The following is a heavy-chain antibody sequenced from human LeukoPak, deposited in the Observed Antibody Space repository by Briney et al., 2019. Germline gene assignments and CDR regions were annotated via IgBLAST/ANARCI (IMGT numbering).Heavy chain of an antibody. Sequence: PGGSLRLSCAASGFTFSSYGMHWVRQAPGKGLEWVAVISYDGSNKYYADSVKGRFTISRDNSKNTLYLQMNSLRAEDTAVYYCAKDLGDSSGYYHPPFDYWGQGTLVTVSS. CDR3: AKDLGDSSGYYHPPFDY. D-gene: IGHD3-22*01. CDR2: ISYDGSNK. V-gene: IGHV3-30*18. CDR1: GFTFSSYG. J-gene: IGHJ4*02.